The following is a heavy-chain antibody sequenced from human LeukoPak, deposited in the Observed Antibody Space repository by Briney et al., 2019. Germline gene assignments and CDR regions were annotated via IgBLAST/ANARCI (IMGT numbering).Heavy chain of an antibody. CDR3: ARAGGGDGYNSRAPTNDAFDI. J-gene: IGHJ3*02. V-gene: IGHV3-74*01. D-gene: IGHD5-24*01. Sequence: GGSLRLSCAASGFTFSSYSMHWVRQAPGKGLMWVSRLKSDGSSTGYAGSVKGRFTISRDNSKNTLYLQVNSLRAEDTAVYYCARAGGGDGYNSRAPTNDAFDIWGQGTMVTVSS. CDR2: LKSDGSST. CDR1: GFTFSSYS.